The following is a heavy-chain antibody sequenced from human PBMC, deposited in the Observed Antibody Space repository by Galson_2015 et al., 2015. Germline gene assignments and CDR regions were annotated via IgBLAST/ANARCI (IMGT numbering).Heavy chain of an antibody. CDR3: AKRRGQPLVTWFDP. CDR1: GFTFSSYA. CDR2: ISGSGGST. D-gene: IGHD6-13*01. J-gene: IGHJ5*02. Sequence: SLRLCCAASGFTFSSYAMSWVGQAPGTGLEWVSAISGSGGSTYYADSVKGRFTISRDNSKNTLYLQMNSLRAEDTAVYYCAKRRGQPLVTWFDPWGQGTLVTVSS. V-gene: IGHV3-23*01.